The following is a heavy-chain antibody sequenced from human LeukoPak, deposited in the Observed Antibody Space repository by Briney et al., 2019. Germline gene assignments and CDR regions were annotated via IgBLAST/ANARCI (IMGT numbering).Heavy chain of an antibody. CDR3: ARDRLRLGWLGF. CDR1: GFTFSSSG. V-gene: IGHV3-30*03. D-gene: IGHD6-19*01. Sequence: PGRSLRLSCAASGFTFSSSGMHWVRQAPGKGLEWVAVISNDGSDKYYADSVKGRFSISRDNSKNTLYLQMNSLRAEDSALYFCARDRLRLGWLGFWGQGTLVTVSS. CDR2: ISNDGSDK. J-gene: IGHJ4*02.